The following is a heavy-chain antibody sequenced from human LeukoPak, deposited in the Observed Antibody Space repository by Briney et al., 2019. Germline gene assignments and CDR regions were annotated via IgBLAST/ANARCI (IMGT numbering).Heavy chain of an antibody. J-gene: IGHJ5*02. D-gene: IGHD3-3*01. Sequence: GGSLRLSCAASGFTFSSYWMSWVREAPGEGLEWVANIKQDGSEKYYVDSVKGRFTISRDNTKDTLYLQMNSLRVEDTAVYYCARNWRPDTWGQGTLVTVSS. V-gene: IGHV3-7*05. CDR2: IKQDGSEK. CDR3: ARNWRPDT. CDR1: GFTFSSYW.